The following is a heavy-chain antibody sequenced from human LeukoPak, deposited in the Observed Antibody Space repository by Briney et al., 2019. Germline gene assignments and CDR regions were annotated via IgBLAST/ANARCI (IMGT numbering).Heavy chain of an antibody. CDR1: GFTFSSYS. CDR2: ISSSSSYT. V-gene: IGHV3-21*01. D-gene: IGHD6-6*01. CDR3: ARKGARPDY. Sequence: GGSLRLSCAASGFTFSSYSMNWVRQAPGEGLEWVSSISSSSSYTYYADSVKGRFTISRDNAKNSLYLQMNSLRAEDTAVYYCARKGARPDYWGQGTLVTVSS. J-gene: IGHJ4*02.